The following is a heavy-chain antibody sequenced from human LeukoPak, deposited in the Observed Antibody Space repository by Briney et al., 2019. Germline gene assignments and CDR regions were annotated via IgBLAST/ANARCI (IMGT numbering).Heavy chain of an antibody. J-gene: IGHJ3*02. CDR2: IYPGDSDT. Sequence: RGESLKISCKGSGYSFTNYWIGWVRQMPGKGLEWMGIIYPGDSDTTYSPSFQGQVTISADKSISTAYLQWSSLKASDTAMYYCASAGDTSDYFYFSAFDIWGQGTMVTVSS. D-gene: IGHD3-22*01. CDR1: GYSFTNYW. CDR3: ASAGDTSDYFYFSAFDI. V-gene: IGHV5-51*01.